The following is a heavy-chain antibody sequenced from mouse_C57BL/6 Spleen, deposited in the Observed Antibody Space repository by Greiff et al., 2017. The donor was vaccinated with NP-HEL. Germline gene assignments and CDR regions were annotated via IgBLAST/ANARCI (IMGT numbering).Heavy chain of an antibody. J-gene: IGHJ2*01. D-gene: IGHD1-1*01. Sequence: QVQLKESGAELVRPGASVTLSCKASGYTFTDYEMHWVKQTPVHGLEWIGAIDPETGGTSYTQNFKGKAILTADKSSSTAYMELRSLTSEDSAVYYCTEGVTTVFDYWGQGTTLTVSS. V-gene: IGHV1-15*01. CDR2: IDPETGGT. CDR3: TEGVTTVFDY. CDR1: GYTFTDYE.